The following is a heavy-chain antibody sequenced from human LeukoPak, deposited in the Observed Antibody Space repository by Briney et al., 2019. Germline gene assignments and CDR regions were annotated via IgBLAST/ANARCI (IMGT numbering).Heavy chain of an antibody. CDR1: GFTFSSYS. Sequence: GGSLRLSCAASGFTFSSYSMNWVRQAPGKGLEWVSHISSSSSTIYYADSVKGRFTISRDNAKNSLYLQMNSLRAEDTAVYYCARSSTSDAFDIWGQGTMVTVSS. CDR3: ARSSTSDAFDI. CDR2: ISSSSSTI. J-gene: IGHJ3*02. D-gene: IGHD2-2*01. V-gene: IGHV3-48*01.